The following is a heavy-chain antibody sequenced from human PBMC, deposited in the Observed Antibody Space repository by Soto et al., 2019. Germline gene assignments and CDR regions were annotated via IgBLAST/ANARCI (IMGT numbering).Heavy chain of an antibody. CDR3: ARSVFP. CDR1: DGSIGRYY. CDR2: IYYSDSI. V-gene: IGHV4-59*12. J-gene: IGHJ5*02. Sequence: SGALCLTCTVSDGSIGRYYRSRHRHTPGNGLEWIGYIYYSDSINYNPALRSRVIISDDTSKNQCSLKLSSVTAADTAVYYCARSVFPWGQGTLVTVS.